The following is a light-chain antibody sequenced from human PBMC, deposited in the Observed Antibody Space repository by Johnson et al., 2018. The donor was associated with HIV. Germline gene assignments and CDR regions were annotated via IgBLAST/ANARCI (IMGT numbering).Light chain of an antibody. Sequence: LTQPPSVSVSLGQMARITCSGEALPKKYAYWYQQKPGQFPVLVIYKDSERPSGIPERFSGSSSGTIVTLTISGVQAEDEADYYCLSADSSGTYPEVFGTGTKVTVL. CDR3: LSADSSGTYPEV. J-gene: IGLJ1*01. V-gene: IGLV3-16*01. CDR1: ALPKKY. CDR2: KDS.